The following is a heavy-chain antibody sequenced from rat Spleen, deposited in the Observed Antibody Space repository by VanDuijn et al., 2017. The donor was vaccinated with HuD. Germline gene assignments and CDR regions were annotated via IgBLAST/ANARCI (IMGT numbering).Heavy chain of an antibody. D-gene: IGHD1-2*01. CDR1: GFSLSNYG. CDR2: IWGNGSP. V-gene: IGHV2-13*01. Sequence: QVQLKESGPGLVQPSQTLSLTCTVSGFSLSNYGVIWVRQPPGKGLEWMGVIWGNGSPNYNSDLKSRLSISRDTSKSQVYLKMNSLQTEDTATYYCARADIGAIYTDGIWGQGVMVTVSS. CDR3: ARADIGAIYTDGI. J-gene: IGHJ2*01.